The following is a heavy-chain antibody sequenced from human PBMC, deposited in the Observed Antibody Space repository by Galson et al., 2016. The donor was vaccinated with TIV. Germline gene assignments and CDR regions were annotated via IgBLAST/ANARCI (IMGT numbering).Heavy chain of an antibody. Sequence: SLRLSCAASGLSVSDNYMTWVRQAPGKGLEWVALIDSDGSTINADSVKGRFTVSRDNSKNKVYLQMNSLRPEDTAGYFCARERRHCGNECFLRYYYGMDAWGQGTTVTVSS. CDR3: ARERRHCGNECFLRYYYGMDA. D-gene: IGHD2-21*01. J-gene: IGHJ6*02. CDR2: IDSDGST. CDR1: GLSVSDNY. V-gene: IGHV3-53*05.